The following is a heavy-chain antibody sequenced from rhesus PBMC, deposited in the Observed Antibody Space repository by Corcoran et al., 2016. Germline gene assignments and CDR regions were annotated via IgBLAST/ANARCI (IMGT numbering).Heavy chain of an antibody. D-gene: IGHD3-28*01. J-gene: IGHJ4*01. V-gene: IGHV4-173*01. Sequence: QVQLQESGPGLVKPSETLSLTCAVSGGSFSSYWWSWIRQPPGKGLEWIGRISGSGGSTDYNPSLKSRVTSSIDTSKNQFSLKRSAVTAADTAVYYCARHCPSGYFHFDYWGQGVLVTVSS. CDR2: ISGSGGST. CDR3: ARHCPSGYFHFDY. CDR1: GGSFSSYW.